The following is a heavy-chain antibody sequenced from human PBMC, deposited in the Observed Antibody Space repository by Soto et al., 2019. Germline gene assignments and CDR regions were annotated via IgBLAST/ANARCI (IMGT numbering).Heavy chain of an antibody. D-gene: IGHD6-6*01. CDR2: IIPIFGTA. CDR1: GGTFSSYA. V-gene: IGHV1-69*01. J-gene: IGHJ5*02. CDR3: ARSSYSSSSGIGWFDP. Sequence: QVQLVQSGAEVKKPGSSVKVSCKASGGTFSSYAISWVRQAPGRGLEWMGGIIPIFGTANYAQKFQGRVTITADESTSTAYMELSSLRSEDTAVYYCARSSYSSSSGIGWFDPWGQGTLVTVSS.